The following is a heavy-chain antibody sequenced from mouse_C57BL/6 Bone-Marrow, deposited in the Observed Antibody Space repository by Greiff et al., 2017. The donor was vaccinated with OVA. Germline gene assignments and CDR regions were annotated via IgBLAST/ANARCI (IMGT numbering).Heavy chain of an antibody. CDR2: FYPGSGSI. V-gene: IGHV1-62-2*01. D-gene: IGHD1-1*01. J-gene: IGHJ4*01. CDR3: ARSDYYGSRRSPYAMDY. Sequence: QVQLQQSGAELVKPGASVKLSCKASGYTFTEYTIHWVKQRSGQGLEWIGWFYPGSGSIKYNEKFKDKATLTADKSSSTVYMELSRLTSEDSAVYFCARSDYYGSRRSPYAMDYWGQGTSVTVSS. CDR1: GYTFTEYT.